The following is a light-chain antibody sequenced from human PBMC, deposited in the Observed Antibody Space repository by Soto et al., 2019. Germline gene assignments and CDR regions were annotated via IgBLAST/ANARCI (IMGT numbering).Light chain of an antibody. CDR2: AAS. Sequence: DIQMTQSPSSLSASVGDRVTITCRASQGIRNDLDWYQQKPAKAHERLIYAASSLQSGVPSRFSGCGSGTEFTLTISSLQDEYFATYSCLQYNTYPLTVGQGTKVEIK. CDR3: LQYNTYPLT. CDR1: QGIRND. V-gene: IGKV1-17*01. J-gene: IGKJ1*01.